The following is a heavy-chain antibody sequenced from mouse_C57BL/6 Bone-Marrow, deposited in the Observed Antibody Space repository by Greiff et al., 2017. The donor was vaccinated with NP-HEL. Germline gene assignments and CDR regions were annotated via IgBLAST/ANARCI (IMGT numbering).Heavy chain of an antibody. V-gene: IGHV14-4*01. Sequence: VQLQQSGAELVRPGASVKLSCTASGFNIKDDYMHWVKQRPEQGLEWIGWIDPENGDTEYASKFQGKATITADTSSNTAYLQLSSLTSEDTAVYYCTVYYDYDAFFDYWGQGTTLTVSS. J-gene: IGHJ2*01. CDR3: TVYYDYDAFFDY. D-gene: IGHD2-4*01. CDR1: GFNIKDDY. CDR2: IDPENGDT.